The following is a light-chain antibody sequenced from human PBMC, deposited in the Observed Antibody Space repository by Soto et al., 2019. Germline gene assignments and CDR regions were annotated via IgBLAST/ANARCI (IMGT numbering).Light chain of an antibody. J-gene: IGKJ1*01. V-gene: IGKV1-39*01. CDR3: QQSYSTPTWT. Sequence: IQMTQFPSSLSASVGDRVTITCRASQDIRSDLGWYQQRPGKAPQLLIYATSSLQSGVPSRFSGSGSGTDFTLTISSLQPEDFATYYCQQSYSTPTWTFGQGTKVDIK. CDR2: ATS. CDR1: QDIRSD.